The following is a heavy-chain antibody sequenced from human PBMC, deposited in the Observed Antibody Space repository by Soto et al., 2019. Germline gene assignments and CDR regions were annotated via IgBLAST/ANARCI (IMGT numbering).Heavy chain of an antibody. CDR1: GYTFSRYA. J-gene: IGHJ5*02. CDR3: ARSSGWYVWFDP. V-gene: IGHV1-3*01. D-gene: IGHD6-13*01. Sequence: ASAKVSCKASGYTFSRYALLWMRPAPGQRLEWMGWINAGNGNTKYSQKFQGRVTITRDTSASTAYMELSSLRSEDTAVYYCARSSGWYVWFDPWGQGTLVTVSS. CDR2: INAGNGNT.